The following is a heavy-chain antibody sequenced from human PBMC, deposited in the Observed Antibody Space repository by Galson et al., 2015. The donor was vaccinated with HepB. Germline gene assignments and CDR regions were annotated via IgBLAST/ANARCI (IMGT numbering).Heavy chain of an antibody. J-gene: IGHJ6*02. CDR1: GFTFSFYR. CDR2: ISSASSSI. V-gene: IGHV3-48*01. CDR3: ARWGYCSGGRCSVDYYGMDV. D-gene: IGHD2-15*01. Sequence: SLRLSCAASGFTFSFYRMNWVRQAPGMGLECVSSISSASSSIYYADSVRGRFTISRDNAKNSLYLQMNSLRAEDTAVYYCARWGYCSGGRCSVDYYGMDVWGQGTTVTVSS.